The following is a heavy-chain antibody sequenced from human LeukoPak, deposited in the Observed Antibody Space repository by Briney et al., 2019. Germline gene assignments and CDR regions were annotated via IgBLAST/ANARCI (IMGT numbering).Heavy chain of an antibody. Sequence: GGSLRLSCAASGFTFSSYWMSWVRQAPGKGREWVANIKQDGSEKYYVDSVKGRFTISRDNAKNSLYLQMNSLRAEDTAVYYCARGITIFGVVNDFDYWGQGTLVTVSS. CDR3: ARGITIFGVVNDFDY. V-gene: IGHV3-7*03. CDR2: IKQDGSEK. J-gene: IGHJ4*02. D-gene: IGHD3-3*01. CDR1: GFTFSSYW.